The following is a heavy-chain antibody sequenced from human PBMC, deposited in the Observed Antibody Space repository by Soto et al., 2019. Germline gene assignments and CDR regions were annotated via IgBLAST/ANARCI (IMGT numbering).Heavy chain of an antibody. D-gene: IGHD6-19*01. CDR3: ARGYSSGWYNWLDP. CDR1: GGSFSGYY. V-gene: IGHV4-34*01. J-gene: IGHJ5*02. Sequence: SETLSLTCAVYGGSFSGYYWSWIRQPPGKGLEWIGEINHSGSTNYNPSLKSRVTISVDTSKNQFSLKLSSVTAADTAVYYCARGYSSGWYNWLDPRGQRNPVTVSA. CDR2: INHSGST.